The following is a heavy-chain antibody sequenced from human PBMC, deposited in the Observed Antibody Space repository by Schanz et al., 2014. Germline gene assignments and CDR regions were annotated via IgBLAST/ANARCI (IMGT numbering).Heavy chain of an antibody. J-gene: IGHJ4*02. CDR1: GFTFSSYG. Sequence: QVQLVESGGGVVQPGRSLRLSCAASGFTFSSYGMHWVRQAPGKGLEWVAIIWYDGSNKYYADSVKGRFTISRDNSKNTLFLQMSRLRAEYTAVYYCARDGDFDYWGQGTLVTDSS. CDR3: ARDGDFDY. CDR2: IWYDGSNK. V-gene: IGHV3-33*01.